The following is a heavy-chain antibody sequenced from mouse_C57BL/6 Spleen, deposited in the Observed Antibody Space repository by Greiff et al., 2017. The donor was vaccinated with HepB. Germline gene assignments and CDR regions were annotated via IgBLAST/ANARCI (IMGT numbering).Heavy chain of an antibody. CDR3: AVMVVATDYAMDY. Sequence: VQLQQSGAELVKPGASVKLSCTASGFNITDYYMHWVKQRTEQGLEWIGRIDPEDGETKYAPKFQGKATITADTSSNTAYLQLSSLTSEDTAVYYCAVMVVATDYAMDYWGQGTSVTVSS. V-gene: IGHV14-2*01. D-gene: IGHD1-1*01. CDR2: IDPEDGET. J-gene: IGHJ4*01. CDR1: GFNITDYY.